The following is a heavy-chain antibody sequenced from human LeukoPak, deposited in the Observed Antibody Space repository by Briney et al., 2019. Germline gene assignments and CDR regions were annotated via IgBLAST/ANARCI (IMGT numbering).Heavy chain of an antibody. Sequence: PSETLSLTCTVSGGSISSSSYYWGWIRQPPGKGLEWIGSIYYSGSTYYNPSLKSRVTISVDTSKNQFSLKLSSVTAADTAVYYCARQDYYDSSGYYPTPYYFDYWGQGTLVTVSS. J-gene: IGHJ4*02. D-gene: IGHD3-22*01. CDR1: GGSISSSSYY. CDR3: ARQDYYDSSGYYPTPYYFDY. CDR2: IYYSGST. V-gene: IGHV4-39*01.